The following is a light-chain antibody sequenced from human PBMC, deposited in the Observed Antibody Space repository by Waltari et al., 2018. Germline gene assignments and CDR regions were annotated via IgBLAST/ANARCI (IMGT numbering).Light chain of an antibody. Sequence: EIVMTQSPAILSVSPGERATLSCRASQSVSTNVAWYQQKPGQAPRLLFYGASTRATDIPTRFSGSGSGTEFTLTISSLQAADVAVYYCQQYYSTPETFGQGTKLEIK. J-gene: IGKJ2*01. CDR3: QQYYSTPET. CDR1: QSVSTN. CDR2: GAS. V-gene: IGKV3-15*01.